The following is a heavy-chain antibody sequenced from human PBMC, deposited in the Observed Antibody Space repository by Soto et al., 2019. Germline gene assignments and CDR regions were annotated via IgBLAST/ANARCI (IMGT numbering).Heavy chain of an antibody. CDR3: ARGEQYSGRIFDY. J-gene: IGHJ4*01. V-gene: IGHV6-1*01. D-gene: IGHD1-26*01. Sequence: SQTLSLTCVITGDSVSSNSAGWSWVRQSPSRGLEWLGRTYHRSKWYYEYAVSVRGRITINPDTSKNQYSLQLNSVTPEDTAVYFCARGEQYSGRIFDYWGQGTLVTV. CDR1: GDSVSSNSAG. CDR2: TYHRSKWYY.